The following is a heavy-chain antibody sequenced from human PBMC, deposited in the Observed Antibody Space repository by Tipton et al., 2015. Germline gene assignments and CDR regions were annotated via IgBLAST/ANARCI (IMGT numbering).Heavy chain of an antibody. CDR2: IYHSGRT. CDR1: GGSFSDYY. J-gene: IGHJ6*02. Sequence: TLSLTCTVSGGSFSDYYWVWVRQPPGRGLESLGYIYHSGRTNYNPSLRSRLTMSLDSSKNQFSLTLNSVTAADTAVYYCARDLEHGMDVWGQGTTVTVSS. CDR3: ARDLEHGMDV. D-gene: IGHD5-24*01. V-gene: IGHV4-59*01.